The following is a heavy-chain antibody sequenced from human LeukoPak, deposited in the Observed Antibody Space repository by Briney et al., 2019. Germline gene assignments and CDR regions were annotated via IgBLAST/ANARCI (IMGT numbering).Heavy chain of an antibody. CDR3: AREAWQQLDWFDP. V-gene: IGHV4-38-2*02. CDR2: IYHSGST. J-gene: IGHJ5*02. Sequence: PSETLSLTCTVSGYSISSGYYWCWIRQPPGKGLEWTGSIYHSGSTYYNPSLKSRVTISVDTSKNQFYLKLNSVTAADTAVYYCAREAWQQLDWFDPWGQGTLVTVSS. D-gene: IGHD6-13*01. CDR1: GYSISSGYY.